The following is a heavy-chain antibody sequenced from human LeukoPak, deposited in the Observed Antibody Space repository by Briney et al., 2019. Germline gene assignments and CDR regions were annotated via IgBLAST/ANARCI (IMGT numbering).Heavy chain of an antibody. Sequence: GASVTVSCKASGYTFTGYYMHWVRQAPGQGLEWMGWINTNTGNPTYAQGSTGRFVFSLDTSVSTAYLQISSLKAEDTAVYYCARDSSSWSDYFDYWGQGTLVTVSS. CDR3: ARDSSSWSDYFDY. D-gene: IGHD6-13*01. J-gene: IGHJ4*02. CDR2: INTNTGNP. V-gene: IGHV7-4-1*02. CDR1: GYTFTGYY.